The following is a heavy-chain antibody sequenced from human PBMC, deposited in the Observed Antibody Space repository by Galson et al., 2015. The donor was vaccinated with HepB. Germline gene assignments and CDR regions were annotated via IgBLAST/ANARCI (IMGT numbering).Heavy chain of an antibody. D-gene: IGHD3-10*01. Sequence: SVKVSCKASGGTFNSYAINWVRQAPGQGLEWMGGIIPLFGTAIYAQKFQGRVTITADEPTSTAYMELSSLRSEDTAVYYCARDSSFYGSGNYYTNFNYWGQGALVTVSS. J-gene: IGHJ4*02. V-gene: IGHV1-69*13. CDR2: IIPLFGTA. CDR3: ARDSSFYGSGNYYTNFNY. CDR1: GGTFNSYA.